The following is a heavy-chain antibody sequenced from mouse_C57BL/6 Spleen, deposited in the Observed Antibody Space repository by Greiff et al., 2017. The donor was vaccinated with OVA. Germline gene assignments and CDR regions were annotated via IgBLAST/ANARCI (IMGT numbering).Heavy chain of an antibody. CDR2: IYPGDGDT. CDR1: GYAFSSSW. V-gene: IGHV1-82*01. Sequence: QVQLQQSGPELVKPGASVKISCKASGYAFSSSWMNWVKQRPGKGLEWIGRIYPGDGDTNYNGKFKGKATLTADKSSSTAYMQLSSLTSEDSAVYFGARGWLLRQEGWYFDVWGTGTTVTVSS. CDR3: ARGWLLRQEGWYFDV. D-gene: IGHD2-3*01. J-gene: IGHJ1*03.